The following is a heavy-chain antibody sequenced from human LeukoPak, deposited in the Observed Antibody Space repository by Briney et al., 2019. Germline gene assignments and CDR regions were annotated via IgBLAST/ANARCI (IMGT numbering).Heavy chain of an antibody. D-gene: IGHD6-19*01. Sequence: GGSLRLSCSASGFTFSTYALHWVRQAPGKGLDWVAFISYDGDKKYYADSVKGRFAISRDNSKNTLFLEMNGLRSADTAVYFCARAPTDIAVAGLDNWGQGTLVIVSS. CDR1: GFTFSTYA. CDR2: ISYDGDKK. V-gene: IGHV3-30*09. J-gene: IGHJ4*02. CDR3: ARAPTDIAVAGLDN.